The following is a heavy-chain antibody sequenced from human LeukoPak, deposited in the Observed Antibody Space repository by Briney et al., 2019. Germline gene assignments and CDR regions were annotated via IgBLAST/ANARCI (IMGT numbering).Heavy chain of an antibody. Sequence: ASVKVSCKASGYTFTGYYIHWVRQAPGQGLEWMGWINPNSGGTNYAQKFQGRVTMTRDTSISTAYMELSRLRSDDTAVYYCGRDSGRSSGPTWFYFYYMDVWGKGTTVTVSS. CDR3: GRDSGRSSGPTWFYFYYMDV. CDR2: INPNSGGT. J-gene: IGHJ6*03. CDR1: GYTFTGYY. D-gene: IGHD6-19*01. V-gene: IGHV1-2*02.